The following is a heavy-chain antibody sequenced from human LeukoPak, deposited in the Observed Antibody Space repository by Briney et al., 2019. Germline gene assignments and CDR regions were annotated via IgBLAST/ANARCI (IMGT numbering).Heavy chain of an antibody. CDR1: GGSISGYF. D-gene: IGHD3-22*01. V-gene: IGHV4-59*08. CDR2: IYYSGST. Sequence: SETLSLTCTVSGGSISGYFWSWIRQPPGKGLEWIGYIYYSGSTNYNPSLKSRVTISVDTSKNQFSLKLSSVTAADTALYYCARQQYYYDNSGSWFYYYGMDVWGPGTAVTVSS. J-gene: IGHJ6*02. CDR3: ARQQYYYDNSGSWFYYYGMDV.